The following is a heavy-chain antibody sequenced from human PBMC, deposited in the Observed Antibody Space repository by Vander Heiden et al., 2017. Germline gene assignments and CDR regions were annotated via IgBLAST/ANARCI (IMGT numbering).Heavy chain of an antibody. CDR1: GGSFSGYY. D-gene: IGHD6-6*01. CDR3: ARDYGSSSD. V-gene: IGHV4-34*01. Sequence: QVQLQQWGAGLLRPSETLSLTCAVHGGSFSGYYWRWVRQPPGKGLEWIGQINLSGGTNYNPSLKSRVTISVDTSKNQFSLKVNSVTAADTAVYYCARDYGSSSDWGQGTLVTVSS. CDR2: INLSGGT. J-gene: IGHJ4*02.